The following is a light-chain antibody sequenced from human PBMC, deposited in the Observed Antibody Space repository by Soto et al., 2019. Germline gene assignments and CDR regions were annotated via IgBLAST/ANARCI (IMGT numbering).Light chain of an antibody. J-gene: IGKJ1*01. V-gene: IGKV3-15*01. CDR2: AAS. Sequence: EVVMTQSPATLSVSPGERFTLSGRASQSVGSNLAWFQQKPGQAPRLLMYAASTRPTSIAARFSGSGSGTDFILTITSLQSEDSGVFYCQQYYHWPRTFGQGTKVDIK. CDR3: QQYYHWPRT. CDR1: QSVGSN.